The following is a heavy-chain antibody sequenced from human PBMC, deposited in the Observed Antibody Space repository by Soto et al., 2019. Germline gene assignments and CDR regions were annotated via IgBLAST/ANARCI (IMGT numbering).Heavy chain of an antibody. Sequence: PSETLSLTCAVSGGSISSSNWWSCVRQPPGKGLEWIGEIYHSGNTNYNPSLKSRVTISVDKSKNQFSLKLSSVTAADTAVYYCARGGSIEMVTISDALDIWGQGTMVTVSS. J-gene: IGHJ3*02. V-gene: IGHV4-4*02. D-gene: IGHD5-18*01. CDR2: IYHSGNT. CDR1: GGSISSSNW. CDR3: ARGGSIEMVTISDALDI.